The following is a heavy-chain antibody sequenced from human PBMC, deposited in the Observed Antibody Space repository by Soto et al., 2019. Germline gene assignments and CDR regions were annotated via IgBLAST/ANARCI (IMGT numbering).Heavy chain of an antibody. CDR2: ISDYNGNT. V-gene: IGHV1-18*01. CDR3: AREGYYSGSGTYSPHRYYGMAV. CDR1: GDTFSSYG. D-gene: IGHD3-10*01. Sequence: ASAELSSNASGDTFSSYGLSWVRQDPREGVEGMGWISDYNGNTHYAQKFQGRVIMTTDTHTRKAYMELRSMRTDDTAVYFCAREGYYSGSGTYSPHRYYGMAVWGQGTTVTVS. J-gene: IGHJ6*02.